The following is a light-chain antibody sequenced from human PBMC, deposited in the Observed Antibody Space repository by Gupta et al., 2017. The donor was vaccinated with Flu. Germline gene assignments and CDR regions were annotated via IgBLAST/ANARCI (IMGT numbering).Light chain of an antibody. Sequence: QSVLTQPPSASGTPGQRVTISCSGSSSNIGSNTVNWYQHIPGTAPKLLIYSNNQRPSGVPDRFSGSKSGTSASLAISGLQSEDEADYYCAAWDDSLNGNWVFGGGTKLTVL. J-gene: IGLJ3*02. CDR2: SNN. V-gene: IGLV1-44*01. CDR1: SSNIGSNT. CDR3: AAWDDSLNGNWV.